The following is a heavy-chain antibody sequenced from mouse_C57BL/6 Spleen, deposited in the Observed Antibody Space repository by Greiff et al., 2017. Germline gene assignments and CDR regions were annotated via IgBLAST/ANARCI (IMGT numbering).Heavy chain of an antibody. D-gene: IGHD1-1*01. Sequence: QVQLQQPGAELVMPGASVKLSCQASGYTFTSYWMHWVKQRPGPGLEWIGEIDPSDSYTNYNQKFKGKSTLTVDKTSSTAYMQLSSLTSEDSAGYYCARQRALDGSSSVFNYWGQGTTLTVTS. J-gene: IGHJ2*01. CDR1: GYTFTSYW. V-gene: IGHV1-69*01. CDR3: ARQRALDGSSSVFNY. CDR2: IDPSDSYT.